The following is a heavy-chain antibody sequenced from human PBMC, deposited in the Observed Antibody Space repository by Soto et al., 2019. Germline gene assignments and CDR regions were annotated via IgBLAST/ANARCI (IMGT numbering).Heavy chain of an antibody. CDR2: IYYSGST. CDR3: ATAGGSTYGGPYYYYGLDV. J-gene: IGHJ6*02. CDR1: GGSISSYY. Sequence: QVQLQESGPGLVKSSETLSLTCTVSGGSISSYYWSWIRQPPGKGLEWIGYIYYSGSTKYNPSLKSRVTISVDTSKNQFSLKGSSVTAADTAVYYCATAGGSTYGGPYYYYGLDVWGQGTTVTVSS. V-gene: IGHV4-59*08. D-gene: IGHD2-15*01.